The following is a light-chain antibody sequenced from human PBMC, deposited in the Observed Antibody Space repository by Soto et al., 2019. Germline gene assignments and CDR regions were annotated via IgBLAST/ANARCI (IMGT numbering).Light chain of an antibody. CDR1: QSVSSY. CDR3: QQRSNSLT. CDR2: DAS. V-gene: IGKV3-11*01. J-gene: IGKJ4*01. Sequence: EIVLTQSPATLSLSPGERATLSCRASQSVSSYLAWYQQKPGQAPRLLIYDASNRATGIPARFSGSESGTDFTLTISSLEPEDLAVYFCQQRSNSLTFDGGTKGEIK.